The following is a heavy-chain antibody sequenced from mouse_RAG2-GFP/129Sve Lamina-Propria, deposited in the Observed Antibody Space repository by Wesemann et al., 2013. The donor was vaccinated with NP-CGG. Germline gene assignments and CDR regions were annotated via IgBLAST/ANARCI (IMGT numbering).Heavy chain of an antibody. D-gene: IGHD1-1*01. V-gene: IGHV1-61*01. CDR3: ARPYGSSYTWFAY. CDR2: IYPSDSET. CDR1: GYTFTSYW. J-gene: IGHJ3*01. Sequence: QVQLQQPGAELVRPGSSVKLSCKASGYTFTSYWMDWVKQRPGQGLEWIGNIYPSDSETHYNEKFKGKATLTAEKSSSTAYMQLSSLTSEDSAVYFCARPYGSSYTWFAYWGQGTLVTVSA.